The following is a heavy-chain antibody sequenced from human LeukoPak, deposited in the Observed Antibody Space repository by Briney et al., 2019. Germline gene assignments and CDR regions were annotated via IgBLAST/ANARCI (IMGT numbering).Heavy chain of an antibody. CDR1: GYTFTSYD. V-gene: IGHV1-8*01. CDR3: ARDSSGWYHWFDP. D-gene: IGHD6-19*01. J-gene: IGHJ5*02. CDR2: MNPNSGNT. Sequence: ASVKVSCKASGYTFTSYDINWVRQATGQGLEWMGWMNPNSGNTGYAQKFQGRVTMTRNTSISTAYMKLSSLRSEDTAVYYCARDSSGWYHWFDPWGQGTLVTVSS.